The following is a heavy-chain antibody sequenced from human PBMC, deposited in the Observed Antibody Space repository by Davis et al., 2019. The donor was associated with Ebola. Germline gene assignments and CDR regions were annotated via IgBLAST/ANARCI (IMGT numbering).Heavy chain of an antibody. V-gene: IGHV3-9*01. D-gene: IGHD3-10*01. Sequence: PGGSLRLSCAASGFTFDDNAMHWVRQAPGKGLEWVAGISWNSAYIRYRDSVKGRFTISRDNAKNSLYLQMNSLRAEDTALYYCAKDISGFGELFPYYYYGMDVWGKGTTVTVSS. CDR3: AKDISGFGELFPYYYYGMDV. CDR2: ISWNSAYI. CDR1: GFTFDDNA. J-gene: IGHJ6*04.